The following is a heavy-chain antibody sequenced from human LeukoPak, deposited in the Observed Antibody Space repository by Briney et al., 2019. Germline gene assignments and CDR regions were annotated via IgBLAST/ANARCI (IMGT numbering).Heavy chain of an antibody. V-gene: IGHV1-18*01. D-gene: IGHD3-16*02. J-gene: IGHJ4*02. Sequence: GASVKVSCKASGYTFTSYGISWVRQAPGQGLEWMGWISAYNGNTNYAQKLQGRVTMTEDTSTDTAYMELSSLRSEDTAVYYCATDPAMITFGGVIAELDTWGQGTLVTVSS. CDR1: GYTFTSYG. CDR2: ISAYNGNT. CDR3: ATDPAMITFGGVIAELDT.